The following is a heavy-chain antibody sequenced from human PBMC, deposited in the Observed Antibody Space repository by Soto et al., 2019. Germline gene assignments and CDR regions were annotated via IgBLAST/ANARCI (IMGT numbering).Heavy chain of an antibody. Sequence: VQLMQSGAEVKKPGYSVKVSCKASGGTFSSHSINWVRQAPGQGLEWMGGIITLVGTSNYAQNFQGRVTIAADQSTSTAYMALNSLTADDTAVYYCAREVGYGDFSAAMLDWGQGTLVTVSS. CDR3: AREVGYGDFSAAMLD. V-gene: IGHV1-69*01. CDR1: GGTFSSHS. CDR2: IITLVGTS. D-gene: IGHD2-21*02. J-gene: IGHJ4*02.